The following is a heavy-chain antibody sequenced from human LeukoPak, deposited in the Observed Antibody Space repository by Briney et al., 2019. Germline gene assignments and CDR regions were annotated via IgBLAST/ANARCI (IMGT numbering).Heavy chain of an antibody. J-gene: IGHJ5*02. CDR3: ARGGDLWGFDP. Sequence: ASVKVSCKASGYSFTNYYMHWVRQAPGQGLEWMGIINPSGGSTSYAQKFQGRVTMTGDTSTSAVYMELSSVGSEDTAIYYCARGGDLWGFDPWGQGTLVTVSS. D-gene: IGHD7-27*01. V-gene: IGHV1-46*01. CDR2: INPSGGST. CDR1: GYSFTNYY.